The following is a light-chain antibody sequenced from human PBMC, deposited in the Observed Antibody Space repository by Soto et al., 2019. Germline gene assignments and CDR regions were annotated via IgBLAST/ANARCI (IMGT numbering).Light chain of an antibody. J-gene: IGLJ1*01. Sequence: QSVLTQPASVSGSPGQSITISCTVTGSDVRTYNLVSWYQQHPGKVPKLIIYEASKRPSGVSNRFSGSQPGNTASLTVSGLQAEDEADHYCCSYAGDKTYVFGSGTKVTVL. CDR2: EAS. V-gene: IGLV2-23*01. CDR3: CSYAGDKTYV. CDR1: GSDVRTYNL.